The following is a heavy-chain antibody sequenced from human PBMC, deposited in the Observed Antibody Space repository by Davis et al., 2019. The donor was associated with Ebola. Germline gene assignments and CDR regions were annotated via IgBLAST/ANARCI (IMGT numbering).Heavy chain of an antibody. D-gene: IGHD1-26*01. CDR1: GFTFSSYA. CDR3: AKDTSNVWFDV. V-gene: IGHV3-23*01. Sequence: GESLKISCAASGFTFSSYAMNWVRQAPGKGLEWVSGISGSGGSTDYADSVKGRFTISRDNSKNTLYLQMNSLRVEDTAIYYCAKDTSNVWFDVWGQGTMVTVSS. J-gene: IGHJ3*01. CDR2: ISGSGGST.